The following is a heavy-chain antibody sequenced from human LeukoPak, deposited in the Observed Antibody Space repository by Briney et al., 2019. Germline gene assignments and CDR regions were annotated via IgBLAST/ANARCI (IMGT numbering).Heavy chain of an antibody. CDR3: ARLVSGWYDY. CDR1: GGTFSSYA. Sequence: ASVKVSCKASGGTFSSYAISWVRQAPGQGLEWMGRIIPILGIANYAQKYQGRVMITADKSTSTAYMELSSLRSEDTAVYYCARLVSGWYDYWGQGTLVTVSS. V-gene: IGHV1-69*04. D-gene: IGHD6-19*01. CDR2: IIPILGIA. J-gene: IGHJ4*02.